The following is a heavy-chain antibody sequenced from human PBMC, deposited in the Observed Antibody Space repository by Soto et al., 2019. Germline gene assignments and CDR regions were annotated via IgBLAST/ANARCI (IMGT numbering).Heavy chain of an antibody. J-gene: IGHJ4*02. Sequence: QVHLQESGPGLVKPSGTLSLTCAVSGGSISSNNWWIWVRKPLGKGLEWIGEIYHRGSTGYHPSIKSRGTISVNKSNNQFALKLSFVTAADTAVYYCAGRRDGSGTRDNWGQGTQITVSS. CDR3: AGRRDGSGTRDN. CDR1: GGSISSNNW. V-gene: IGHV4-4*02. CDR2: IYHRGST. D-gene: IGHD3-10*01.